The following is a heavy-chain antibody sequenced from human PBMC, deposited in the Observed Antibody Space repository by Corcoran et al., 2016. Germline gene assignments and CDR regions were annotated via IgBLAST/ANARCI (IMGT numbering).Heavy chain of an antibody. Sequence: QVQLVESGGGVVQPGRSLRLSCAASGFTFSSYGMHWVRQAPGKGLEWVAVISYDGSNKYYADSVKGRFTISRDNSKNTLYLQMNSLRAEDTAVYYCAKEKGWELRYYYYGMDVWGQGTTVTVSS. CDR2: ISYDGSNK. CDR3: AKEKGWELRYYYYGMDV. J-gene: IGHJ6*02. CDR1: GFTFSSYG. V-gene: IGHV3-30*18. D-gene: IGHD1-26*01.